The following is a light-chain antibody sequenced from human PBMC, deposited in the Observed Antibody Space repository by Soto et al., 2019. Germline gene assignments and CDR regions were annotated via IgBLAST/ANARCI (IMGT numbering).Light chain of an antibody. Sequence: SSLSAFVGDRVTITCRASQTIIRYLNWYQQKPGRAPNLLIYAASSLQSGVPSRFSGSGSGTEFTLTITSLQPEDFATYYCQQSYSTLFTFGPGTKVDIK. J-gene: IGKJ3*01. CDR3: QQSYSTLFT. V-gene: IGKV1-39*01. CDR2: AAS. CDR1: QTIIRY.